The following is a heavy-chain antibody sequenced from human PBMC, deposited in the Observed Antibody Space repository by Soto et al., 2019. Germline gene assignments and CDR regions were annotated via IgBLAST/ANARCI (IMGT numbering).Heavy chain of an antibody. CDR2: INPSGGST. CDR1: GYTFTSYY. J-gene: IGHJ6*02. Sequence: ASVKVSCTASGYTFTSYYMHWVRQAPGQGLEWMGIINPSGGSTSYAQKFQGRVTMTRDTSTSTVYMELSSLRSEDTAVYYCARDQDVVVVAAILYYYYGMDVWGQGTTVTVSS. D-gene: IGHD2-15*01. CDR3: ARDQDVVVVAAILYYYYGMDV. V-gene: IGHV1-46*01.